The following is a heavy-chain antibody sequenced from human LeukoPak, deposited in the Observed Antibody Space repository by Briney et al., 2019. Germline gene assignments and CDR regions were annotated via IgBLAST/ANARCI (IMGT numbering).Heavy chain of an antibody. CDR1: GGTFSSYA. V-gene: IGHV1-69*13. J-gene: IGHJ3*02. D-gene: IGHD2-8*01. CDR3: ARGTTNTKGAFDM. CDR2: IIPIFGTA. Sequence: ASVKVSCKASGGTFSSYAISWVRQAPGQGLEWMGGIIPIFGTANYAQKFQGRVTITADESTSTAYMELSSLRSEDTAVYYCARGTTNTKGAFDMWGQGTMVTVSS.